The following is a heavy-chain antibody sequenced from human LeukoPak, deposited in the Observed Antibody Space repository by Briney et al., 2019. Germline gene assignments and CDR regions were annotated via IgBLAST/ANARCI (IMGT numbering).Heavy chain of an antibody. D-gene: IGHD3-9*01. CDR3: ARDPYNILTGYYKGWFDP. Sequence: PSETLSLTCTVSGGSISSSSYYWGWIRQPPGKGLEWIGSIYYSGSTYYNPSLKSRVTISVDTSKNQFSLKLSSVTAADTAVYYCARDPYNILTGYYKGWFDPWGQGTLVTVSS. CDR2: IYYSGST. J-gene: IGHJ5*02. CDR1: GGSISSSSYY. V-gene: IGHV4-39*07.